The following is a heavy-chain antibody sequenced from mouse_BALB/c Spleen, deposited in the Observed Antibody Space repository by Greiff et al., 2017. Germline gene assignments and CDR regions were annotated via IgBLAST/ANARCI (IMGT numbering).Heavy chain of an antibody. CDR3: ARSGDYDLFAY. D-gene: IGHD2-4*01. V-gene: IGHV1-4*02. Sequence: VQLQQSAAELARPGASVKMSCKASGYTFTSYTMHWVKQRPGQGLEWIGYINPSSGYTEYNQKFKDKTTLTADKSSSTAYMQLSSLTSEDSAVYYCARSGDYDLFAYWGQGTLVTVSA. CDR2: INPSSGYT. J-gene: IGHJ3*01. CDR1: GYTFTSYT.